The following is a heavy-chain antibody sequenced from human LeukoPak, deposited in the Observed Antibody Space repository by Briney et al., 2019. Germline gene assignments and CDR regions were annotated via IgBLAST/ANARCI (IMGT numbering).Heavy chain of an antibody. CDR1: GGSFSGYY. Sequence: SETLSLTCAVYGGSFSGYYWSWIRQPPGKGLEWIGEINHSGSTNYNPSLKSRVTISVDTSKNQFSLKLSSVTAADTAGYYCARGHGDFWSGYDWYFDLWGRGTLVTVSS. V-gene: IGHV4-34*01. CDR3: ARGHGDFWSGYDWYFDL. CDR2: INHSGST. J-gene: IGHJ2*01. D-gene: IGHD3-3*01.